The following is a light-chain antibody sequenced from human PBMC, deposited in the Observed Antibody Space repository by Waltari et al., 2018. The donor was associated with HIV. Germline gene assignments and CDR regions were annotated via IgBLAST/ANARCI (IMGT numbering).Light chain of an antibody. V-gene: IGLV1-40*01. J-gene: IGLJ2*01. CDR2: VDT. CDR1: SANIGTNHD. Sequence: SVLTPPPSVSGAPGPLVTLPCTGSSANIGTNHDVPWYHQLPGTAPKLLIYVDTNRPSEIPDRFSGSKSGTSASLTITGLQAEDEADYYCQSYDSSLGVVFGGGTKLTVL. CDR3: QSYDSSLGVV.